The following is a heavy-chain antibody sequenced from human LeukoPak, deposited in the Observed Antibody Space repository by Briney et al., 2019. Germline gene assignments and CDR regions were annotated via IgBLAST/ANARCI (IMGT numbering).Heavy chain of an antibody. CDR2: IYHSGST. CDR3: ARQDYGDHLFDY. J-gene: IGHJ4*02. V-gene: IGHV4-4*02. D-gene: IGHD4-17*01. Sequence: SETLSLTCAVSGGSISSSNWWSWVRQPPGKGLEWIGEIYHSGSTNYNPSLKSRVTISVDTSKNQFSLNLRSVTAADTAVFYCARQDYGDHLFDYWGQGSLVTVSS. CDR1: GGSISSSNW.